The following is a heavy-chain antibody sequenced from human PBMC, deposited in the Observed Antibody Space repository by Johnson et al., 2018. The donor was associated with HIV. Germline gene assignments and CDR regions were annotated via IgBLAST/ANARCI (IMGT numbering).Heavy chain of an antibody. CDR1: GFTFSSNG. V-gene: IGHV3-30*02. J-gene: IGHJ3*02. CDR2: IRYDGSNK. CDR3: AKDPQADYAFDI. Sequence: QVQLVESGGSVVQPGRSLRLSCAASGFTFSSNGMHWVSQAPGKGLEWGAVIRYDGSNKYYAYSVKGRFTISRDNSMNTLYLQMNSLRAEDTAVKYCAKDPQADYAFDIGRQGTMVTISS.